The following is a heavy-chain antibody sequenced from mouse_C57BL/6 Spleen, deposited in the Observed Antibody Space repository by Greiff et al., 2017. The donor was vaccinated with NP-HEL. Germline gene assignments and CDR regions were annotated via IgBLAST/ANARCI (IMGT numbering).Heavy chain of an antibody. CDR3: ARYYYGSSYPTFDY. V-gene: IGHV1-80*01. Sequence: QVQLKQSGAELVKPGASVKISCKASGYAFSSYWMNWVKQRPGKGLEWIGQIYPGDGDTNYNGKFKGKATLTADKSSSTAYMQLSSLTSEDSAVYFCARYYYGSSYPTFDYWGQGTTLTVSS. J-gene: IGHJ2*01. CDR2: IYPGDGDT. D-gene: IGHD1-1*01. CDR1: GYAFSSYW.